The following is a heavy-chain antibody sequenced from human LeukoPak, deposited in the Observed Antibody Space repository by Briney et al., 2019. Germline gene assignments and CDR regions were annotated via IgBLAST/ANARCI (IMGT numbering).Heavy chain of an antibody. Sequence: PAASVTVSCNASGYTFTSYGMNWVRQAPGQGLEWMGWINTNTGNPTYAQGFTGRFVFSLDTSVSTAYLQISSLKAEDTAVYYCARPRVDRGYTYGSDGFDIWGQGTTVTVSS. D-gene: IGHD5-18*01. CDR1: GYTFTSYG. V-gene: IGHV7-4-1*02. CDR3: ARPRVDRGYTYGSDGFDI. J-gene: IGHJ3*02. CDR2: INTNTGNP.